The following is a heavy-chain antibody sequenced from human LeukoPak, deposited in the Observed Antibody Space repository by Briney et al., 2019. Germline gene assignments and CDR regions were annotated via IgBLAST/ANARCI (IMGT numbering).Heavy chain of an antibody. CDR2: ISSSGSTI. Sequence: PGGSLRLSCAASGFTFSDYYMSWIRQAPGKGLEWVSYISSSGSTIYYADSVKGRFTISRDNAKNSLDLHMNSLRAEDTAVYFCARDRGPHRTSSNSGAFDIWGQGTMVTVSS. D-gene: IGHD1-1*01. CDR3: ARDRGPHRTSSNSGAFDI. CDR1: GFTFSDYY. J-gene: IGHJ3*02. V-gene: IGHV3-11*04.